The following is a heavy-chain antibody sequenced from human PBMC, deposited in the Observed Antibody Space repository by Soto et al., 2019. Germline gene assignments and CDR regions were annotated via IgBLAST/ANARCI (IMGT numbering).Heavy chain of an antibody. CDR3: AKDRQPDGFGPFDH. Sequence: EVQLVESGGGLVQPGGSLRLSCVASGFTFSTYAMSWVRQAPGQGLEWLCGLYGSGGGISYADSVKGRFTISRDNSRNTLYLQMNSLRSDDTAIYYCAKDRQPDGFGPFDHWGRGTQIIVSS. J-gene: IGHJ4*02. CDR2: LYGSGGGI. V-gene: IGHV3-23*04. CDR1: GFTFSTYA. D-gene: IGHD3-10*01.